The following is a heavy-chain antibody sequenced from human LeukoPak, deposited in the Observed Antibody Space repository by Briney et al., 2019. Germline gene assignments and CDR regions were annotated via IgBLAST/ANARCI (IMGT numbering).Heavy chain of an antibody. V-gene: IGHV3-21*01. J-gene: IGHJ4*02. CDR3: ARSGIAYYFDY. CDR2: ISSSSSYI. Sequence: RGSLRLSCAASGFTFSSYSMNWVRQAPGKGLEWVSSISSSSSYIYYADSVKGRFTISRDNAKNSLYLQMNSLRAEDTAVSYWARSGIAYYFDYWGQGTLVTVSS. CDR1: GFTFSSYS. D-gene: IGHD1-26*01.